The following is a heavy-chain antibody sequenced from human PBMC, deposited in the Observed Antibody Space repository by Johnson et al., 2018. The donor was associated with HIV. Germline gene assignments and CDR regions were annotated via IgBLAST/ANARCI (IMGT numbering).Heavy chain of an antibody. J-gene: IGHJ3*02. CDR1: GFTFSSYW. CDR2: IKQDGSEK. V-gene: IGHV3-7*01. CDR3: ARDRKQWLVVGGGINDI. Sequence: VQLVESGGGLVQPGGSLRLSCAASGFTFSSYWMSWVRQAPGKGLEWVANIKQDGSEKYYVDSVKGRFTISRDNAKNSLYLQMGSLGAEDTAVYYCARDRKQWLVVGGGINDIWGQGTMVTVSS. D-gene: IGHD6-19*01.